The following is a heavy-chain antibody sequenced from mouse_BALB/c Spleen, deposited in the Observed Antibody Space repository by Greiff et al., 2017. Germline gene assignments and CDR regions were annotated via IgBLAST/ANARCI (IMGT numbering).Heavy chain of an antibody. D-gene: IGHD2-3*01. CDR1: GYTFTSYY. CDR3: TRGDGYFFDY. V-gene: IGHV1S81*02. Sequence: VQLQQSGAELVKPVASVKLSCKASGYTFTSYYMYWVKQRPGQGLEWIGEINPSNGGTNFNEKFKSKATLTVDKSSSTAYMQLSSLTSEDSAVYYCTRGDGYFFDYWGQGTTLTVSS. J-gene: IGHJ2*01. CDR2: INPSNGGT.